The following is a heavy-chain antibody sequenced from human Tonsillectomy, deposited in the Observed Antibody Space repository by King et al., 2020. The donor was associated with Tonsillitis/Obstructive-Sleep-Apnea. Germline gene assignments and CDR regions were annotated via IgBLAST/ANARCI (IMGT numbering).Heavy chain of an antibody. V-gene: IGHV3-21*01. Sequence: DVQLVESGGGLVKPGGSLRLSCAASGFTFSTYSMNWVRQAPGKGLEWVSSISSSSTYIYYADSLKGRFTISRDNAKNSLYLQMHSLRAEDTAVYYCARDPICSGGSCYDYWGQGTLVTVSS. CDR2: ISSSSTYI. CDR3: ARDPICSGGSCYDY. CDR1: GFTFSTYS. J-gene: IGHJ4*02. D-gene: IGHD2-15*01.